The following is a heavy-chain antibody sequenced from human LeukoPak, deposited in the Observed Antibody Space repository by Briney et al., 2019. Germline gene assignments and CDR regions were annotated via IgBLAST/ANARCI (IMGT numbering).Heavy chain of an antibody. J-gene: IGHJ6*03. CDR1: GGSFSGYY. CDR3: ASTPYCSSTSCYYYYYMDV. V-gene: IGHV4-59*10. D-gene: IGHD2-2*01. Sequence: SSETLSLTCAVYGGSFSGYYWSWIRQPAGKGLEWIGRIYTSGSTNYNPSLKSRVTMSVDTSKNQFSLKLSSVTAADTAVYYCASTPYCSSTSCYYYYYMDVWGKGTTVTVSS. CDR2: IYTSGST.